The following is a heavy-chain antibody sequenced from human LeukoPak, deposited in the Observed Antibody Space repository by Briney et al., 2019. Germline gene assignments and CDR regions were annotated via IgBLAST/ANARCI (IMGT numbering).Heavy chain of an antibody. V-gene: IGHV3-23*01. Sequence: GGSLRLSCAASGFTFSTFAMIWVRQPPGKGLEWVSSIFPSGGEIHYADSVRGRFTISRDNSKNTLYLQMNSLRAEDTAVYYCASIAAAGTQNWFDPWGQGTLVTVSS. J-gene: IGHJ5*02. CDR2: IFPSGGEI. CDR3: ASIAAAGTQNWFDP. D-gene: IGHD6-13*01. CDR1: GFTFSTFA.